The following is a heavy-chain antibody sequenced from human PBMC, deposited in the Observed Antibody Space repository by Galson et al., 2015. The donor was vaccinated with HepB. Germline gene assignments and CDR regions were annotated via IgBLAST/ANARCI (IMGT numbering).Heavy chain of an antibody. D-gene: IGHD3-10*01. V-gene: IGHV5-51*03. CDR2: IYPGDSDT. CDR1: GYSFTSYW. J-gene: IGHJ4*02. CDR3: ARLGRSYYYGSGSQGGFDY. Sequence: QSGAEVKKPGESLKISCKGSGYSFTSYWIGWVRQMPGKGLEWMGIIYPGDSDTRYSPSFQGQVTISADKSISTAYLQWSSLKASDTAMYYCARLGRSYYYGSGSQGGFDYWGQGTLVTVSS.